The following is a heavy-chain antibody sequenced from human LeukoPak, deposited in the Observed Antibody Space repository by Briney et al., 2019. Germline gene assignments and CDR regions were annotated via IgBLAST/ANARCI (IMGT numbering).Heavy chain of an antibody. CDR3: ARDYYDSSGHSQIGNWFDP. CDR1: GGSISSSSYY. J-gene: IGHJ5*02. CDR2: IYYSGST. V-gene: IGHV4-39*07. Sequence: SSETLSLTCTVSGGSISSSSYYWGWIRQPPGKGLEWIGSIYYSGSTYYNPSLKSRVTISVDTSKNQFSLKLSSVTAADTAVYYCARDYYDSSGHSQIGNWFDPWGQGTLVTVSS. D-gene: IGHD3-22*01.